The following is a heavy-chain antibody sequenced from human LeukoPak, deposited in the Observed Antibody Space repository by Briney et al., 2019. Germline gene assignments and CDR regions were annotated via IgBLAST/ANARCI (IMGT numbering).Heavy chain of an antibody. CDR1: GGSISSHY. CDR3: ARVRYSGYDFGYYYYYMDV. Sequence: SETLSLTCIVSGGSISSHYWSWIRQPPGKGLEWIGYIYYSGSTNYNPSLRSRVTISVDTSKNQFSLKLSSVTAADTAVYFCARVRYSGYDFGYYYYYMDVWGKGTTVTVSS. D-gene: IGHD5-12*01. CDR2: IYYSGST. J-gene: IGHJ6*03. V-gene: IGHV4-59*11.